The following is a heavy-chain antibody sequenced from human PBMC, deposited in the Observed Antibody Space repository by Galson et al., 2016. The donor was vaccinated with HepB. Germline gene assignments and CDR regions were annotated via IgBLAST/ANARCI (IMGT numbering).Heavy chain of an antibody. Sequence: SLRLSCAASGFDVGGKYRSWVRQAPGKGLEWVATIRPDGSDKYPVDSVKGRFSSSRDNAKNSLYLQMNSLRAEDTAIYYCTRDLGYYRLDNWGQGTLVIVSP. V-gene: IGHV3-7*01. CDR2: IRPDGSDK. D-gene: IGHD3-22*01. CDR1: GFDVGGKY. CDR3: TRDLGYYRLDN. J-gene: IGHJ4*02.